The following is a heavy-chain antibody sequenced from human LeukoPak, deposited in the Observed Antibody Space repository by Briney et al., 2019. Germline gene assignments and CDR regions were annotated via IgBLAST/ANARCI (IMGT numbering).Heavy chain of an antibody. D-gene: IGHD4-17*01. CDR3: ARAARATVTRGWFDH. CDR1: GGTFSSYA. CDR2: IIPIFGTA. Sequence: SVKVSCKASGGTFSSYAISWVRQAPGQGLEWMGGIIPIFGTANYAQKFQGRVTITTDESTSTAYMELSSLRSEDTAVYYCARAARATVTRGWFDHWGQGTLVTVSS. J-gene: IGHJ5*02. V-gene: IGHV1-69*05.